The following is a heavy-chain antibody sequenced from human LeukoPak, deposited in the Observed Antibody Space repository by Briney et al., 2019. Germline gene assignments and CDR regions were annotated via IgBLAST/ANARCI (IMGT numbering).Heavy chain of an antibody. Sequence: SGGSLRLSCVASGFTVSSNYMTWVRQAPGRGLEWVSYISSSGSTIYYADSVKGRFTISRDNAKNSLYLQMNSLRAEDTAVYYCARDRRVTYYYDSSGPDAFDIWGQGTMVTVSS. J-gene: IGHJ3*02. CDR1: GFTVSSNY. V-gene: IGHV3-48*04. CDR2: ISSSGSTI. D-gene: IGHD3-22*01. CDR3: ARDRRVTYYYDSSGPDAFDI.